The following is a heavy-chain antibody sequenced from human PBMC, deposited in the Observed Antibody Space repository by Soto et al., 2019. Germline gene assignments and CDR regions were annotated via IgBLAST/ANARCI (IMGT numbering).Heavy chain of an antibody. D-gene: IGHD6-6*01. J-gene: IGHJ6*03. CDR3: TRVRQLVGYFYYFMDV. V-gene: IGHV1-18*01. CDR1: GYTFTNYG. CDR2: ISAYNGDT. Sequence: QVQLLQSGAEVKKPGASVKVSCKASGYTFTNYGITWVRQAPGQGLEWMGWISAYNGDTHYTQRLQGRVTMTTDTSKRKAHMEQRRMRSDVTAVYYWTRVRQLVGYFYYFMDVWGKGTTVTISS.